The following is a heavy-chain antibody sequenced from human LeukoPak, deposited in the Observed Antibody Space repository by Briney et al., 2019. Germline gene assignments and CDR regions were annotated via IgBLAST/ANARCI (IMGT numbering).Heavy chain of an antibody. J-gene: IGHJ6*03. D-gene: IGHD1-26*01. V-gene: IGHV3-33*01. CDR1: GFTFSSYG. CDR2: IWYDGSNK. Sequence: TGGSLRLSCAASGFTFSSYGMHWVRQAPGKGLEWVAVIWYDGSNKYYADSVKGRFTISRDNSKNTLYLQMNSLRAEDTAVYYCARDPSGSYYSRYYYYYYMDVWGKGTTVTVSS. CDR3: ARDPSGSYYSRYYYYYYMDV.